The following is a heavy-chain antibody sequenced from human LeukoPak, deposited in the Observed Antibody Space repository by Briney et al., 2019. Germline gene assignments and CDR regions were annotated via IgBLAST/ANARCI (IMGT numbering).Heavy chain of an antibody. D-gene: IGHD3-16*01. J-gene: IGHJ4*02. CDR3: ATWGD. CDR2: MNPNSGDT. CDR1: GYTFTNYP. V-gene: IGHV1-8*03. Sequence: ASVKVSCKASGYTFTNYPINWVRQATGQGLEWMGWMNPNSGDTVYAQKFRGRFTVTRNTSVNTAYMELSSLRSEDTAVYYCATWGDWGQGTPVTVSS.